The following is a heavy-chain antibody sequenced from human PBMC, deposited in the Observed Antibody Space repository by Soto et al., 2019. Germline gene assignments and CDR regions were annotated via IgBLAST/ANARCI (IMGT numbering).Heavy chain of an antibody. Sequence: PSETLSLTCTVSGGSISSGGYYWNWIRQHPGKGLEWIGYIYYSGSTYYNPSLKSRVSISADTSKNQFSLKVSSVTAADTAVYYCAGRYGTSMDVWGQGTTVTVSS. D-gene: IGHD5-18*01. CDR2: IYYSGST. CDR3: AGRYGTSMDV. J-gene: IGHJ6*02. CDR1: GGSISSGGYY. V-gene: IGHV4-31*03.